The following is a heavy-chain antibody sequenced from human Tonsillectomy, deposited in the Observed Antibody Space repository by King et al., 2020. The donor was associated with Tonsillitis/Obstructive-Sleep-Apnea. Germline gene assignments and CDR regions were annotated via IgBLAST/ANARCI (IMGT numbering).Heavy chain of an antibody. CDR1: GFTFGDYA. V-gene: IGHV3-49*04. Sequence: EQQLVQSGGGLVQPGRSLRLSCTASGFTFGDYAMSWVRQAPGKGLKWVGFIRTKAYHGTTEYAASVKDRFIISRDDSKSIAYLQMNSLKTEDTAVYYCTRGPDYGDYFDYWGRGTLVTVSP. CDR3: TRGPDYGDYFDY. J-gene: IGHJ4*02. CDR2: IRTKAYHGTT. D-gene: IGHD4-17*01.